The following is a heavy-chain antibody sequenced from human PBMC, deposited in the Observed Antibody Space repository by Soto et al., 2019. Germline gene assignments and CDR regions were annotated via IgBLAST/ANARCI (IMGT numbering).Heavy chain of an antibody. CDR3: AKPHCVFHTCNCLDAFDL. Sequence: QVQLVESGGGVVQPGRSLRLSCAASGFTFSNYPMHWVRQAPGKGLDWVAVLSYDGSIQFYADYVKGRFTISRDNSKNTLFLEMNSLRVEDTAMYYCAKPHCVFHTCNCLDAFDLWGQGTMVIASS. CDR2: LSYDGSIQ. J-gene: IGHJ3*01. CDR1: GFTFSNYP. D-gene: IGHD2-21*01. V-gene: IGHV3-30-3*02.